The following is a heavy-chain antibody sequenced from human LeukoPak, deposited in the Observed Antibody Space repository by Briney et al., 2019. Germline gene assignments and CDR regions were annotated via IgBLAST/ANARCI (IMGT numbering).Heavy chain of an antibody. CDR1: GFTFSSYA. V-gene: IGHV3-21*01. CDR2: ISSSSSYI. D-gene: IGHD2-2*02. CDR3: ARVRVVPAAIGGWDY. J-gene: IGHJ4*02. Sequence: GGSLRLSCAASGFTFSSYAMSWVRQAPGKGLEWVSSISSSSSYIYYADSVKGRFTISRDNAKNSLYLQMNSLRAEDTAVYYCARVRVVPAAIGGWDYWGQGTLVTVSS.